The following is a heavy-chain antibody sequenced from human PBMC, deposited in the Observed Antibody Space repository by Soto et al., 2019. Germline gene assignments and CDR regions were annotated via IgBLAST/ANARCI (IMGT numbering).Heavy chain of an antibody. CDR1: GGSISSYY. CDR2: VHHSWGS. CDR3: ARQGFGPLHGLVDV. D-gene: IGHD3-10*01. V-gene: IGHV4-59*08. Sequence: QVQLQESGPGLVKPSETLSLSCTVSGGSISSYYWSWFRQSPGKRMEWIGYVHHSWGSSYNPSLPIRFALSLDTPKSQFSLQVTPVTATDTAVYYCARQGFGPLHGLVDVWGQGTTVTVSS. J-gene: IGHJ6*02.